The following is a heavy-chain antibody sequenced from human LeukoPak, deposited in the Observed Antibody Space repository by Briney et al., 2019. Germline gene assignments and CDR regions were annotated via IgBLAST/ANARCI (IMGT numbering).Heavy chain of an antibody. D-gene: IGHD3-3*01. CDR1: GGSISSYY. Sequence: SETLSLTCTVSGGSISSYYWSCIRQTPGKGLEWIGYIYYSGSTNYNPSLKSRVTISVDTSKNQFSLKLSSVTAADTAVYYCARDKRYYDFCSATQRFDAFDIWGQGSMVTVSS. CDR2: IYYSGST. CDR3: ARDKRYYDFCSATQRFDAFDI. J-gene: IGHJ3*02. V-gene: IGHV4-59*01.